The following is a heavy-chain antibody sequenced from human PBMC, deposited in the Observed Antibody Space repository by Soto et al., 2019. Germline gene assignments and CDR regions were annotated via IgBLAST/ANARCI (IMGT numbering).Heavy chain of an antibody. CDR2: INPNSGGT. J-gene: IGHJ6*02. V-gene: IGHV1-2*04. Sequence: ASVKVSCKASGYTFTGYYMHWVRQAPGQGLEWMGWINPNSGGTNYAQKFQGWVTMTGDTSISTAYMELSRLRSDDTAVYYCARDRIIAVAGRVSFYSYGMDVWGQGTTVTVSS. CDR1: GYTFTGYY. D-gene: IGHD6-19*01. CDR3: ARDRIIAVAGRVSFYSYGMDV.